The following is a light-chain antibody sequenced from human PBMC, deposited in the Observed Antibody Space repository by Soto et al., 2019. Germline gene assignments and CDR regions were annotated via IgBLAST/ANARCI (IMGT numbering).Light chain of an antibody. Sequence: IVLTQSPATLSLSPGERATLSCSASQSVTSSDLARYQQKPGQAPRLLISGASSRATGIPDRFSGSGSGTDFTLTISRLEPEDFAVFYCHHYGTSPPTFGQGTKVDI. CDR2: GAS. V-gene: IGKV3-20*01. CDR3: HHYGTSPPT. CDR1: QSVTSSD. J-gene: IGKJ1*01.